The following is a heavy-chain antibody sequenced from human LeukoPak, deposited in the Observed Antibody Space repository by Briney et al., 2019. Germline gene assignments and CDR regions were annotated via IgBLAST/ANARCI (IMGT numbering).Heavy chain of an antibody. CDR3: ARVGPTFYFDY. CDR2: ISGYRGDT. CDR1: GYTFISYT. D-gene: IGHD1-1*01. Sequence: ASVKVSCKTSGYTFISYTITWVRQAPGQGLEGMGWISGYRGDTKYAQKVQGRVTMTTDTSTGTAYMELRSLTSDDTAVYYCARVGPTFYFDYWGQGTLVTVYS. J-gene: IGHJ4*02. V-gene: IGHV1-18*01.